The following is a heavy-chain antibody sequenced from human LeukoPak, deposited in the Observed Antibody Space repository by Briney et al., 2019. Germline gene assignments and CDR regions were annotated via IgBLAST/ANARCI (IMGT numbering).Heavy chain of an antibody. CDR2: VSYSGST. D-gene: IGHD2-15*01. Sequence: SETLSLTCTVSGGSIRNYHWIWIRQPPGKGLEWIGHVSYSGSTNYNPSLKSRVTMSVDTSKNQFSLKVTSVTAADTAVYYCARGHDGVVGWFAPWGRGTLVTVSS. J-gene: IGHJ5*02. CDR3: ARGHDGVVGWFAP. V-gene: IGHV4-59*01. CDR1: GGSIRNYH.